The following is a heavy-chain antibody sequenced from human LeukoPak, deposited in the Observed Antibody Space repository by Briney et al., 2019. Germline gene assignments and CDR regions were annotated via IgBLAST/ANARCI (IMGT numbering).Heavy chain of an antibody. CDR3: AKDGYSYGYRRIDY. Sequence: GGSLRLSCAAAGFTFSSYEMNWVRQAPGKGLEWVAFIRYDGSNKYYADSVKGRFTISRDNSKNTLYLQMNSLRAEDTAVYYCAKDGYSYGYRRIDYWGQGTLVTVSS. CDR2: IRYDGSNK. V-gene: IGHV3-30*02. D-gene: IGHD5-18*01. CDR1: GFTFSSYE. J-gene: IGHJ4*02.